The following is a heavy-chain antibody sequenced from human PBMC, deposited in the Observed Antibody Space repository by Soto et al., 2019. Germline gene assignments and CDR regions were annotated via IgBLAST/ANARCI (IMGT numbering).Heavy chain of an antibody. Sequence: LRLSCAASGCTVSNYWMSWVRQAPGKGLEWVANIKQDGSEKNYKDSVKGRLTISRDNAKNSLSLQMNSLRAEDTAVYYCARRATTSAGYFDLWGRGTLVTVSS. J-gene: IGHJ2*01. V-gene: IGHV3-7*01. CDR3: ARRATTSAGYFDL. D-gene: IGHD1-26*01. CDR2: IKQDGSEK. CDR1: GCTVSNYW.